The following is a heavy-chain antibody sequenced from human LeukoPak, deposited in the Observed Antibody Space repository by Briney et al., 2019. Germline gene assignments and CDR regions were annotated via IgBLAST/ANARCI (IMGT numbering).Heavy chain of an antibody. CDR3: ARGSYRLGYCSSTSCYGPDY. CDR1: GFTFSDYY. CDR2: ISSSSSYT. V-gene: IGHV3-11*06. Sequence: GGSLRLSCAASGFTFSDYYMSWIRQAPGKGLEWVSYISSSSSYTNYADSVKGRFTISRDNAKNSLYLQMNSLRAEDTAVYYCARGSYRLGYCSSTSCYGPDYWGQGTLVTVSS. J-gene: IGHJ4*02. D-gene: IGHD2-2*01.